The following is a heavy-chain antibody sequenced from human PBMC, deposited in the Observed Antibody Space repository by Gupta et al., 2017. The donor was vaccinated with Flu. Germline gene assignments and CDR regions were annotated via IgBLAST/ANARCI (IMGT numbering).Heavy chain of an antibody. CDR1: GVTFSTYA. J-gene: IGHJ4*02. CDR3: ARKGGGHCSGGSCYSFDF. V-gene: IGHV1-69*01. D-gene: IGHD2-15*01. CDR2: SIPSFVPQ. Sequence: QVQLVQSGAEVKKPGSLVKVSCKASGVTFSTYAINWVRQAPGPGLEWMGGSIPSFVPQNSAQKFQGRVTITADESTSTAYMEISSLRSEDTAVYYCARKGGGHCSGGSCYSFDFWGQGTLVTVSS.